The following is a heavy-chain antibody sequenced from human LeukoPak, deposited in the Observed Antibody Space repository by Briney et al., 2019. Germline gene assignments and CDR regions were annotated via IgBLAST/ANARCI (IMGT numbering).Heavy chain of an antibody. CDR3: ANLRDGYNYLDY. CDR1: GYTFTGYY. J-gene: IGHJ4*02. CDR2: INPNSGGT. D-gene: IGHD5-24*01. Sequence: GASVKVSCKASGYTFTGYYMHWVRQAPGQGLEWMGWINPNSGGTNYAQKFQGRVTITADKSTSTAYMELSSLRSEDTAVYYCANLRDGYNYLDYWGQGTLVTVSS. V-gene: IGHV1-2*02.